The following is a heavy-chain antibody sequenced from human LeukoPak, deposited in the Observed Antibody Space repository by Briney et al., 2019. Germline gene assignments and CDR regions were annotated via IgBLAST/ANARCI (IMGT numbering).Heavy chain of an antibody. Sequence: PGGSLRLSCAASGFTFSSYSMNWVRQAPGKGLEWVSSISSSSSYIYYADSVKGRFTISRDNAKNSLYLQMNSLRAEDTAVYYCARDSGYGLAFDYWGQETLVTVSS. CDR3: ARDSGYGLAFDY. J-gene: IGHJ4*02. V-gene: IGHV3-21*01. CDR1: GFTFSSYS. D-gene: IGHD5-12*01. CDR2: ISSSSSYI.